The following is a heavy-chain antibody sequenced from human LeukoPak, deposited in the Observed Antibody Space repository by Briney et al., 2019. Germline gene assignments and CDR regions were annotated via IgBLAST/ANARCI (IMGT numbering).Heavy chain of an antibody. D-gene: IGHD1-7*01. CDR2: ISGSGGST. V-gene: IGHV3-23*01. J-gene: IGHJ5*02. CDR1: GFTFSSYA. Sequence: GGSLRLSCAAPGFTFSSYAVSWVRQAPGKGLEWVSAISGSGGSTYYADSVKGRFTISRDNSKNTLYLQMNSLRAEDTAVYYCAKDRDWNYVGDWFDPWGQGTLVTVSS. CDR3: AKDRDWNYVGDWFDP.